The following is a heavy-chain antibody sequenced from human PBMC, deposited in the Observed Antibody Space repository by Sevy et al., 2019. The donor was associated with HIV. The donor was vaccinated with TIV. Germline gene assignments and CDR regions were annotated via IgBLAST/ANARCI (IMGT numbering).Heavy chain of an antibody. J-gene: IGHJ6*02. CDR3: ARGGNYYDSSGRYGMDV. Sequence: GALRLSCAASGFTFSSYDMHWVRQATGKGLEWVSAIGTAGDTYYPGSVKGRFTISRENAKNSLYLQMNSLRAGDTAVYYCARGGNYYDSSGRYGMDVWGQGTTVTVSS. D-gene: IGHD3-22*01. CDR2: IGTAGDT. V-gene: IGHV3-13*01. CDR1: GFTFSSYD.